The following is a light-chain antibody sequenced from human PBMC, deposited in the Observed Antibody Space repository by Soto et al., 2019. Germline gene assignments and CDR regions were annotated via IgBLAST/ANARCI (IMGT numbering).Light chain of an antibody. CDR3: QQCRTRPPGT. CDR2: GAS. Sequence: EVVMTQSPATLSVSPGERATLSCRASQSVSSDLAWYQQKPGQAPRLLIFGASTRATGIPARFSGSGTGTDFTLTISSLQSEDVAVYYCQQCRTRPPGTFGQGTKVEIK. CDR1: QSVSSD. J-gene: IGKJ1*01. V-gene: IGKV3-15*01.